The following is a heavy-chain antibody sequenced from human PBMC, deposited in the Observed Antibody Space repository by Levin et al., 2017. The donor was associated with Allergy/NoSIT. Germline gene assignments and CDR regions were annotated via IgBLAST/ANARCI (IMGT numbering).Heavy chain of an antibody. J-gene: IGHJ3*02. D-gene: IGHD2-15*01. Sequence: GESLKISCQSSGYSFASYSIGWVRQMPGKGLEWMGVIFPGDSNTQYGPSFQGQVTISADKTISTAYLQWSSLQASDTAMYYCARGEVVVTTDLFDIWGQGTMVTVSS. CDR2: IFPGDSNT. CDR3: ARGEVVVTTDLFDI. V-gene: IGHV5-51*01. CDR1: GYSFASYS.